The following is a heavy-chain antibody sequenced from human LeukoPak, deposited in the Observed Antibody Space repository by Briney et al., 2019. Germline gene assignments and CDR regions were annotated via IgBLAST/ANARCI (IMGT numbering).Heavy chain of an antibody. J-gene: IGHJ6*02. D-gene: IGHD3-10*01. V-gene: IGHV4-59*12. CDR2: IYYSGST. CDR3: ARDSRDYYGSGSYLGSGYYYYGMDV. Sequence: PSETLSLTCTVSGGSISSNYWSWIRQPPGKGLEWVGDIYYSGSTNYNPSLKSRVTISVDTSKNQFSLKLSSVTAADTAVYYCARDSRDYYGSGSYLGSGYYYYGMDVWGQGTTVTVSS. CDR1: GGSISSNY.